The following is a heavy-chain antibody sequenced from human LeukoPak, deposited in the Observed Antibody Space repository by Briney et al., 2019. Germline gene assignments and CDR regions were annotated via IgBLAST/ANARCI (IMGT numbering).Heavy chain of an antibody. Sequence: ASVKVSCKASGYTFTGYYMHWVRQAPGQGLEWMGWLNPNSGGTNYAQKFQGRVTMTRDTSISTAYMELSRLRSDDTAVYYCASQPSEHIVVVTAAFDIWGQGTMVTVSS. D-gene: IGHD2-21*02. CDR3: ASQPSEHIVVVTAAFDI. CDR2: LNPNSGGT. J-gene: IGHJ3*02. V-gene: IGHV1-2*02. CDR1: GYTFTGYY.